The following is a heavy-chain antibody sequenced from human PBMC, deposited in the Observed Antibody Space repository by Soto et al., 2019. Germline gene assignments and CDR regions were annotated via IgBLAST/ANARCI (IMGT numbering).Heavy chain of an antibody. Sequence: PSETLSVTSTVADESIRSNNYYWGWIRQPPGKGLEWIGSMYHSGNTYHNPSLKSRVTISVDTSKNQLSLNLRSVTAADTAVYYCARHRGPTGPNYWGQGTLVTVSS. D-gene: IGHD3-10*01. CDR3: ARHRGPTGPNY. CDR2: MYHSGNT. CDR1: DESIRSNNYY. V-gene: IGHV4-39*01. J-gene: IGHJ4*02.